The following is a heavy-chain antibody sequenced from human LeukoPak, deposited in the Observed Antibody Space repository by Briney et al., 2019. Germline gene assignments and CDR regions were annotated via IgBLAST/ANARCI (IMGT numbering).Heavy chain of an antibody. J-gene: IGHJ3*02. CDR1: GGSINSYF. CDR2: IYYSGST. D-gene: IGHD1-1*01. Sequence: SETLSLTCTVSGGSINSYFWSWIRQPPGKGLDWIGYIYYSGSTNYNPSLKSRVTISVDTSKNQFSLKLSSVTAADTAVYYCARVVSTAGRGAFDIWGQGTMVTVSS. V-gene: IGHV4-59*01. CDR3: ARVVSTAGRGAFDI.